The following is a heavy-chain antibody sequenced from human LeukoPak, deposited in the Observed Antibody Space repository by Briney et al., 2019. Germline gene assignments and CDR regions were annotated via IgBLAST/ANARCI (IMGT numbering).Heavy chain of an antibody. CDR1: GGSFSGYY. J-gene: IGHJ5*02. Sequence: SETLSLTCAVYGGSFSGYYWSWIRQPPGKGLEWIGEINHSGSTNYNPSLKSRVTISVDTSKNQFSLKLSSVTAADTAVYYCARVQGSGYYYDNWFDPWGQGTQVTVSS. CDR3: ARVQGSGYYYDNWFDP. V-gene: IGHV4-34*01. D-gene: IGHD3-22*01. CDR2: INHSGST.